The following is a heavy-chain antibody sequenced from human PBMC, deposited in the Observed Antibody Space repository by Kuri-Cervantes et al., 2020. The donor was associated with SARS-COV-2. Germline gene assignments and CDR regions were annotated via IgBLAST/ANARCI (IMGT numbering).Heavy chain of an antibody. CDR1: GGSISSYY. J-gene: IGHJ4*02. D-gene: IGHD5-12*01. V-gene: IGHV4-59*12. CDR3: AKEGYTSDFQ. Sequence: ESLKISCTVSGGSISSYYWSWIRQPPGKGLEWIGYIYYSGSTNYNPSLKSRVTISVDTSRNQFSLKLTSVTAADTAVYYCAKEGYTSDFQWGQGTLVTVSS. CDR2: IYYSGST.